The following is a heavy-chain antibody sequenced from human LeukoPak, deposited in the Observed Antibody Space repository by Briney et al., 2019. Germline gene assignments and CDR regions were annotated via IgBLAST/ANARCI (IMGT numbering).Heavy chain of an antibody. CDR2: IVGSGANT. Sequence: PGASLRLSCAASGFNFSNYAMSWARQAPGKGLEWVSAIVGSGANTYYADSVKGRFTISRDNPRNTLYLQMNSLRAEDTAVYYCAKWGDYDVLTGYYDPDNWGQGTLVTVSS. J-gene: IGHJ4*02. V-gene: IGHV3-23*01. CDR1: GFNFSNYA. D-gene: IGHD3-9*01. CDR3: AKWGDYDVLTGYYDPDN.